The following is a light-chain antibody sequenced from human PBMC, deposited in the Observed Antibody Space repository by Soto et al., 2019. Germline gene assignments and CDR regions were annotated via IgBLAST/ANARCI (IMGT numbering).Light chain of an antibody. CDR3: EAWDHSLSVYG. J-gene: IGLJ1*01. CDR1: SSNIGSDT. V-gene: IGLV1-44*01. CDR2: GHN. Sequence: QSVLTQPPSASETPGQRVTISCSGSSSNIGSDTVHWYQQLPGTAPKLLIYGHNQRPSGVPDRFSGSKSGTSASLAISGLQSEDEADYYCEAWDHSLSVYGFGTGTKGTVL.